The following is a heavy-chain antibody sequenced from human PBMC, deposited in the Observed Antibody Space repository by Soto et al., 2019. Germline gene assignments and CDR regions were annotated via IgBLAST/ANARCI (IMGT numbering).Heavy chain of an antibody. CDR2: ISGSGGST. J-gene: IGHJ4*02. CDR3: AKAPRIYSSGWYEY. Sequence: GGSLRLSCAASGFTFSSYAMSWVRQAPGKGLEWVSAISGSGGSTYYADSVKGRFTISRDNSKNTLYLQMNSLRAEDTAVYYCAKAPRIYSSGWYEYWGQGTLVTVSS. CDR1: GFTFSSYA. V-gene: IGHV3-23*01. D-gene: IGHD6-19*01.